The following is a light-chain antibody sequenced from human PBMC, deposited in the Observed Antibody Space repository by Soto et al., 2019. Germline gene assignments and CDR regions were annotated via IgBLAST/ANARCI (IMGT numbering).Light chain of an antibody. J-gene: IGKJ1*01. V-gene: IGKV1-39*01. CDR3: HQTYSTPRVA. CDR1: ERISND. Sequence: DIQITQSPSSLSASVGDRVTITCRASERISNDLNWYQQKPGKAPKLLIYAASTLQSGVPSRFSGGGSGTDFTLTIGSLQPEDFTTYYCHQTYSTPRVAFGQGTKVEIK. CDR2: AAS.